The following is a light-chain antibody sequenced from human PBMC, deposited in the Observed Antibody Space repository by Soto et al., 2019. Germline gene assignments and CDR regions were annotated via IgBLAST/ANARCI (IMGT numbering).Light chain of an antibody. V-gene: IGKV3-20*01. J-gene: IGKJ1*01. CDR2: DSS. Sequence: EVALTQSPGTLSLSPGARATLSCRASQTIANNYLTWYQQKPGQPPRLLIYDSSTRATGFPDRFSGSGSGTDFTLTIIRLEPEDFAVYYCQQYDISPWTFGQGTKVDIK. CDR3: QQYDISPWT. CDR1: QTIANNY.